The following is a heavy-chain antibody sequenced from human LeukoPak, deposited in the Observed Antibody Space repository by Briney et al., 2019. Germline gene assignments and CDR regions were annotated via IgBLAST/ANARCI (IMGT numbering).Heavy chain of an antibody. Sequence: GGSLRPPFAASGFTFSTYSMNCVRQAPGKGLEWVSSISSTSHYIFYADSVKGRFTISRDNAKNSLYLQMNSLRADDTGIYYCAEGRSDGYNRRWGPRIMVTVSS. CDR1: GFTFSTYS. CDR3: AEGRSDGYNRR. D-gene: IGHD5-24*01. V-gene: IGHV3-21*01. CDR2: ISSTSHYI. J-gene: IGHJ3*01.